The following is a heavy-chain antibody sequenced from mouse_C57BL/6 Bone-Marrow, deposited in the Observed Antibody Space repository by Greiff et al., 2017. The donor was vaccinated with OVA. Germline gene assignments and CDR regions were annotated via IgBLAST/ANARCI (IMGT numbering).Heavy chain of an antibody. V-gene: IGHV1-22*01. D-gene: IGHD2-4*01. Sequence: VQLQQSGPELVKPGASVKMSCKASGYTFTDYNMHWVKQSHGKSLEWLGYINPNNGGTSYNQKFMGNATLTVNKSSSTAYMELRSLTSEDSAVYYCATYDYDLYWYFDVWGTGTTGTGSS. CDR2: INPNNGGT. CDR3: ATYDYDLYWYFDV. J-gene: IGHJ1*03. CDR1: GYTFTDYN.